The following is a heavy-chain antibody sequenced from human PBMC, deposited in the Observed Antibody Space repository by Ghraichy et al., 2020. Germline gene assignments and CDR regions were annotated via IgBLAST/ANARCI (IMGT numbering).Heavy chain of an antibody. Sequence: ASVKVSCKASGYTFTSYDINWVRQATGQGLEWMGWMNPNSGNTGYAQKFQGRVTMTRNTSISTAYMELSSLRSEDTAVYYCAIGTELGLLYPDYYYYGMDVWGQGTTVTVSS. CDR1: GYTFTSYD. CDR2: MNPNSGNT. D-gene: IGHD3-3*01. V-gene: IGHV1-8*01. J-gene: IGHJ6*02. CDR3: AIGTELGLLYPDYYYYGMDV.